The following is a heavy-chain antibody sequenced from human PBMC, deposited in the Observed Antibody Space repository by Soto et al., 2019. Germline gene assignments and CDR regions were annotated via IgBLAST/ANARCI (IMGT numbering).Heavy chain of an antibody. CDR3: ARDLDYSKYSYYYYGMDV. CDR1: GGTFSSYA. CDR2: IIPIFGTA. J-gene: IGHJ6*02. Sequence: QVQLVQSGAEVKKPGSSVKVSCKASGGTFSSYAISWVRQAPGQGLEWMGGIIPIFGTANYAQKFQGRVTITADKSTSTAYMELSSLRSEDTAVYYCARDLDYSKYSYYYYGMDVCGQGTTVTVSS. V-gene: IGHV1-69*06. D-gene: IGHD4-4*01.